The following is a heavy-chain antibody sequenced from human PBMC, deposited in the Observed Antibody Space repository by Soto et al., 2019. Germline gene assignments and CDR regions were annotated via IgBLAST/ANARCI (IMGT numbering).Heavy chain of an antibody. V-gene: IGHV4-61*01. CDR1: GGSVSSGSYY. D-gene: IGHD5-18*01. Sequence: PSETLSLTCTVSGGSVSSGSYYWSWIRQPPGKGLEWIGYIYYSGSTNYNPSLKSRVTISVDTSKNQFSLKLSSVTAADTAVYYCASVVDTAMVWYYFDYWGQGTLVTVSS. CDR3: ASVVDTAMVWYYFDY. CDR2: IYYSGST. J-gene: IGHJ4*02.